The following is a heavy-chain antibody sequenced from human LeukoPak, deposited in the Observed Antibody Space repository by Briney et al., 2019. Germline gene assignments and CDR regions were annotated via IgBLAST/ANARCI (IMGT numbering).Heavy chain of an antibody. CDR2: IYTSGST. CDR1: GGSISSYY. V-gene: IGHV4-4*07. J-gene: IGHJ4*02. CDR3: ARARRSGIAATGGDFDY. Sequence: SETLSLTCTVSGGSISSYYWSWIRQPAGKGLEWIGRIYTSGSTNYNPSLKSRVTMSVDTSKNQFSLKLSSVTAADTAVYYCARARRSGIAATGGDFDYWGQGTLVTVSS. D-gene: IGHD6-13*01.